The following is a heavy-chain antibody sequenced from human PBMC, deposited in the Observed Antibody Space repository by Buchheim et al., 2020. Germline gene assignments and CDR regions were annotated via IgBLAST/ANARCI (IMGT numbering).Heavy chain of an antibody. CDR3: ARDRDYYDSSGYYH. J-gene: IGHJ5*02. Sequence: QVQLVESGGGVVQPGRSLRLSCAASGFTFSSYAMHWVRQAPGKGLEWVAVISYDGSNKYYADSVKGRFTISRDNSKNTLYLQMNSLRAEDTAVYYCARDRDYYDSSGYYHWGQGTL. CDR2: ISYDGSNK. V-gene: IGHV3-30-3*01. CDR1: GFTFSSYA. D-gene: IGHD3-22*01.